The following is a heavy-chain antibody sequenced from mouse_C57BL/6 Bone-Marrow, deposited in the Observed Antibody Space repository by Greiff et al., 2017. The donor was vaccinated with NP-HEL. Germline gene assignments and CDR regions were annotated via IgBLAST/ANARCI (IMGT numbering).Heavy chain of an antibody. V-gene: IGHV1-50*01. CDR2: IDPSDSYT. J-gene: IGHJ1*03. D-gene: IGHD1-1*01. CDR1: GYTFTSYW. CDR3: ARTDTVVADWYFDV. Sequence: QVQLQQPGAELVKPGASVKLSCKASGYTFTSYWMQWVKQRPGQGLEWIGEIDPSDSYTNYNQKFKGKATLTVDTSSSTAYMQLSSLTSEDSAVYYCARTDTVVADWYFDVWGTGTTVTVSS.